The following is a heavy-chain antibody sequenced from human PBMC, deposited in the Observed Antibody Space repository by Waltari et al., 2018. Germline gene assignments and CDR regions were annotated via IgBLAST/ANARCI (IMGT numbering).Heavy chain of an antibody. D-gene: IGHD1-26*01. J-gene: IGHJ4*02. CDR3: ARGGATPDY. Sequence: EVQLVEYGGGLIKPGGSLSLSCAAAGSTARGNSMSWVSQPPGKGLEWVSVIYSGGSTYYADSVKGRFTISRDNSKNTLYLQMNSLRAEDTAVYYCARGGATPDYWGQGTLVTVSS. CDR1: GSTARGNS. CDR2: IYSGGST. V-gene: IGHV3-53*03.